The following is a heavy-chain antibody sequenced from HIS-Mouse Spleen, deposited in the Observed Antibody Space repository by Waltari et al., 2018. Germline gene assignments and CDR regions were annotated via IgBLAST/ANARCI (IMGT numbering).Heavy chain of an antibody. J-gene: IGHJ2*01. CDR2: IYYSGTT. D-gene: IGHD6-13*01. V-gene: IGHV4-39*07. CDR3: AREIPYSSSWYDWYFDL. Sequence: QLQLQESGPGLVKPSETLSLTCTVSGGSIRITRYYVGWIRQPPGKGLEWIGSIYYSGTTYYNPSLKSRVTISVDTSKNQFSLKLSSVTAADTAVYYCAREIPYSSSWYDWYFDLWGRGTLVTVSS. CDR1: GGSIRITRYY.